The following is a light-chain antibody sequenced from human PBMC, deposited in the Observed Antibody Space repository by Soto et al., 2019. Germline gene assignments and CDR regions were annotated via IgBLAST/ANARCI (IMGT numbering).Light chain of an antibody. CDR3: CSYPSNTVI. CDR2: DVT. J-gene: IGLJ2*01. Sequence: QSALTQPASVSGSPGQSITISCTGTSSDIGDYNFVSWYQQHPGKVPKLMIYDVTNRPSGVSNRFSGSKSGNTASLTISGLQAEDEADYYCCSYPSNTVIFGGGTKLTVL. V-gene: IGLV2-14*03. CDR1: SSDIGDYNF.